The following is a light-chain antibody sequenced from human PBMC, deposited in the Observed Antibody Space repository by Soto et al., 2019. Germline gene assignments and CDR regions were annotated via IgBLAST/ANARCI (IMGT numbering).Light chain of an antibody. J-gene: IGLJ2*01. Sequence: QSVLTQPASVSASPGQSITISCTGTSSDAGTYKYVSWYQHHPGKAPKLMIYDVSNRPSGVSNRFSGSKSGNTASLIISGLQTEDEADYYCSSYTTSSTLVFGGGTKVTVL. V-gene: IGLV2-14*03. CDR1: SSDAGTYKY. CDR3: SSYTTSSTLV. CDR2: DVS.